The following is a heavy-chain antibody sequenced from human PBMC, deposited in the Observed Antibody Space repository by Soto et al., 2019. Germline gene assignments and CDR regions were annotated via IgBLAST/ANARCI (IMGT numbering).Heavy chain of an antibody. CDR2: IYYSGST. CDR3: ARVVGGERDIGENWFDP. CDR1: GGSISSYY. V-gene: IGHV4-59*01. Sequence: SETLSLTCTVSGGSISSYYWSWIRQPPGKGLEWIGYIYYSGSTNYNPSLKSRVTISVDTSKNQFSLKLSSVTAADTAVYYCARVVGGERDIGENWFDPWGQGTLVTVSS. D-gene: IGHD3-16*01. J-gene: IGHJ5*02.